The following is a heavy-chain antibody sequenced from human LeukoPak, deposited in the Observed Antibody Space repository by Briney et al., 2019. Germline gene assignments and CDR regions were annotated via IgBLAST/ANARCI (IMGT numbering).Heavy chain of an antibody. Sequence: ASVKVSCKASGYTFTTYAMRWVRQAPGQRLEWMGWINAGNGNTKYSQKFQARVTITRDTSASTAYMELSSLRSEDTAVYYCARDPIGSRWPYYFDYWGQGTLVTVSS. D-gene: IGHD6-13*01. CDR3: ARDPIGSRWPYYFDY. CDR1: GYTFTTYA. CDR2: INAGNGNT. J-gene: IGHJ4*02. V-gene: IGHV1-3*01.